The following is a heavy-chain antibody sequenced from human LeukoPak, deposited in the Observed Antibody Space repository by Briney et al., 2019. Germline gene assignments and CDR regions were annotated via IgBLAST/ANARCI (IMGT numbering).Heavy chain of an antibody. J-gene: IGHJ5*02. CDR2: INHSGST. D-gene: IGHD2-15*01. CDR1: GGSFSGYY. CDR3: ARVVGSNWFDP. Sequence: PSETLSLTCAVYGGSFSGYYWSWIRQPPGKGLEWIGEINHSGSTNYNPSLKSRVTISVDTSKNQFSLKLSSVTAADTAVYYCARVVGSNWFDPWGQGTLVTVSS. V-gene: IGHV4-34*01.